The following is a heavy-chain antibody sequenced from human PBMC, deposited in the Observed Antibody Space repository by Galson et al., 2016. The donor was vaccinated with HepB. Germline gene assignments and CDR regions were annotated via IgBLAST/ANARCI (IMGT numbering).Heavy chain of an antibody. CDR3: ATFSLLQPWTH. D-gene: IGHD2-15*01. CDR1: GFTLSSFW. V-gene: IGHV3-74*01. CDR2: INSDGSST. Sequence: SLRLSCAASGFTLSSFWMHWVRQAPGKGLVWVSRINSDGSSTGYADSVKGRFTTSRDNAKNTLYLQMNSLRAEDTAVYYCATFSLLQPWTHWGQGTLVTVSS. J-gene: IGHJ4*02.